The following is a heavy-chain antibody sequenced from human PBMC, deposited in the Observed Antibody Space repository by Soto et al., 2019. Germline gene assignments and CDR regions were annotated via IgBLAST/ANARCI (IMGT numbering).Heavy chain of an antibody. V-gene: IGHV4-59*08. CDR1: GGSISSYS. Sequence: SETLSLTCTVSGGSISSYSWSWIRQPPGKGLEWIGYIIYSGSTNYNPSLKSRLTISVDTSKSQFSLKLSSVTAADTAVYYCARTTGDNAFDIWGQGKMVTVSS. J-gene: IGHJ3*02. CDR2: IIYSGST. D-gene: IGHD4-17*01. CDR3: ARTTGDNAFDI.